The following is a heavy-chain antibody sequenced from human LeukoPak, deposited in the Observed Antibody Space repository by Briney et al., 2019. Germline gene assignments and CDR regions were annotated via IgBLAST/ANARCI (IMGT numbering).Heavy chain of an antibody. V-gene: IGHV1-18*01. J-gene: IGHJ4*02. CDR3: ARDLDRIVPTTADY. CDR2: ISTNNGNT. CDR1: GYTFTSYS. D-gene: IGHD5-12*01. Sequence: ASVTVSCKASGYTFTSYSITWVRQAPGQRLEWMGWISTNNGNTDYAQKLRDRVTMTTDTSTNTAYMEPRSLRSDDTAVYYCARDLDRIVPTTADYWGQGTLVTVSS.